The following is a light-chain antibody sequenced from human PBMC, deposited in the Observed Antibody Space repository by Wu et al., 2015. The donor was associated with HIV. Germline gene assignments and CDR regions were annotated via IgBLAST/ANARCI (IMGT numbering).Light chain of an antibody. CDR3: HQYNSYSVT. V-gene: IGKV1-5*03. J-gene: IGKJ1*01. CDR2: RTA. CDR1: QNIQSW. Sequence: DIQMTQSPSTLSASIGDTVTITCRASQNIQSWLAWYQQKPGKAPRLLIYRTATLESGVPSRFSGSGSGTEFTLTISSLQPDDFATYYCHQYNSYSVTFGQGT.